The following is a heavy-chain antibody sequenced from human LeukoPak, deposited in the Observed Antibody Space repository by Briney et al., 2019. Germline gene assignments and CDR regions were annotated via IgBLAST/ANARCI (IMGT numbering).Heavy chain of an antibody. D-gene: IGHD3-22*01. J-gene: IGHJ3*02. CDR3: ARGDYDSSGYYPDAFDI. CDR2: IIPIIGTA. V-gene: IGHV1-69*13. Sequence: GASVKLSCKASGGTFSSYAISWVRQAPGQGLEWMGGIIPIIGTANYAQKFQGRVTITADESTSTAYMELSSLRSEDTAVYYCARGDYDSSGYYPDAFDIWGQGTMVTVSS. CDR1: GGTFSSYA.